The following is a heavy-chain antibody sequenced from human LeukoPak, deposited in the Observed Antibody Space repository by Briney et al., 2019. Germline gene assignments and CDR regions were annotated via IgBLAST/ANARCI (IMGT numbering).Heavy chain of an antibody. CDR1: GGSISSYY. D-gene: IGHD5-24*01. CDR3: ARDGMAPGPFDY. CDR2: IYYSGST. V-gene: IGHV4-59*01. J-gene: IGHJ4*02. Sequence: PSETLSLTCTVSGGSISSYYWSWIRQPPGKGLEWIGYIYYSGSTNYNPSLKSRVTISVDTSKNQFSLKLSSVTAADTAVYYCARDGMAPGPFDYWGQGTLVTVSS.